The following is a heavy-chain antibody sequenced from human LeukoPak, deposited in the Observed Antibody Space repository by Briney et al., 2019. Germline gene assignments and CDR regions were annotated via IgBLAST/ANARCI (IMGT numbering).Heavy chain of an antibody. V-gene: IGHV3-23*01. D-gene: IGHD3-3*01. CDR2: ISGSGGST. CDR1: GFTFSTHW. CDR3: AKDSDYDFWSGYYAVFDY. J-gene: IGHJ4*02. Sequence: PGGSLRLSCAASGFTFSTHWMSWVRQAPGKGLEWVSAISGSGGSTYYADSVKGRFTTSRDNSKNTLYLQMNSLRAEDTAVYYCAKDSDYDFWSGYYAVFDYWGQGTLVTVSS.